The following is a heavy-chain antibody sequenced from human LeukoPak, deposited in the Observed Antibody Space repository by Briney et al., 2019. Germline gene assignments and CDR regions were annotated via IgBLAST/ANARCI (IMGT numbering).Heavy chain of an antibody. J-gene: IGHJ6*02. Sequence: PSETLSLTCAVYGGSFSGYYWSWIRQPPGKGLEWIGEINHSGNTNYNPSLKSRVTISVDTSKNQFSLKLSSVTAADTAVYYCATQDTVVTFGVYYYYGMDVWGQGTTVTVSS. CDR2: INHSGNT. CDR3: ATQDTVVTFGVYYYYGMDV. CDR1: GGSFSGYY. V-gene: IGHV4-34*01. D-gene: IGHD4-23*01.